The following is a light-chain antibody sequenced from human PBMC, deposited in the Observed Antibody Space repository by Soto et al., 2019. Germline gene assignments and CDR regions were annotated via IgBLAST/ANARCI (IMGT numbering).Light chain of an antibody. CDR3: HQYGSSPFT. CDR1: QSVMGSY. V-gene: IGKV3-20*01. J-gene: IGKJ3*01. Sequence: EIVLTQSPGTLSLSPGERATLSRRASQSVMGSYLAWYQQKPGQAPRLLIFHASTRATGIPDRFSGSGSGTDFTLTVSRLEPEDSAVYYCHQYGSSPFTFGPGTKVDIK. CDR2: HAS.